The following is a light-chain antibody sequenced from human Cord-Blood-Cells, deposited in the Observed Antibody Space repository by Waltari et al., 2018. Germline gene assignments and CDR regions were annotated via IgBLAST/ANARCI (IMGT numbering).Light chain of an antibody. CDR3: SSYTSSSTVV. J-gene: IGLJ2*01. V-gene: IGLV2-14*01. Sequence: QSALTKPASVSGSPGQSITISCTGTSSDVGGYNYVSWYQQHPGKAPKLMIYDVSNRPSGVSNRFSGPKSGNTASLTISGLQAEDEADYYCSSYTSSSTVVFGGGTKLTVL. CDR1: SSDVGGYNY. CDR2: DVS.